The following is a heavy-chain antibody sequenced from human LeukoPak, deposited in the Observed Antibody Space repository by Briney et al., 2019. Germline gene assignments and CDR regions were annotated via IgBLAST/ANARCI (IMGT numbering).Heavy chain of an antibody. V-gene: IGHV4-39*01. Sequence: SETLSLTCTVSGGSISSSSYYWGWIRQPPGKGLEWIGSIYYSGSTYYNPSLKSRVTISVDTSKNQFSLKLSSVTAADTAVYFCGKKPRIGPDYGGRGPLVPFPS. J-gene: IGHJ4*02. CDR3: GKKPRIGPDY. CDR1: GGSISSSSYY. D-gene: IGHD2-15*01. CDR2: IYYSGST.